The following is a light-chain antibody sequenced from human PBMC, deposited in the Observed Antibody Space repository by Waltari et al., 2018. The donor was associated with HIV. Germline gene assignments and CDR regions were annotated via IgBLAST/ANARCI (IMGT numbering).Light chain of an antibody. CDR3: QQFNYYWT. CDR2: KAS. CDR1: RSVVSW. J-gene: IGKJ1*01. Sequence: DIKMTRLLSTLSASEGNRLTTPGRASRSVVSWLAWYQQKPGKAPKRLIYKASSLESGVPSRFSGSGSGTEFTLTISSLQPDDSATYYCQQFNYYWTFGQGTKVEI. V-gene: IGKV1-5*03.